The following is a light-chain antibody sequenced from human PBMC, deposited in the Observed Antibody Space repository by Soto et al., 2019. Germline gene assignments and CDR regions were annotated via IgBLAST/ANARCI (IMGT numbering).Light chain of an antibody. Sequence: QAVVTQEPSFSVSPGGTVTLTCGLTSGSVSTNHYPTWYQQTPGQTPRTLIYGTSTRSSGVPDRFSGSILGNTAALTITRAQADYECDYYCVLYMGSGSVVFGGGTKLTVL. CDR3: VLYMGSGSVV. J-gene: IGLJ2*01. V-gene: IGLV8-61*01. CDR2: GTS. CDR1: SGSVSTNHY.